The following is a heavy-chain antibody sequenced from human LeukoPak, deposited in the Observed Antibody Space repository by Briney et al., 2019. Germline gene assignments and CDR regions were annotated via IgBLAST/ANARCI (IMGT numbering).Heavy chain of an antibody. V-gene: IGHV3-64*01. CDR3: ARRALRYFDWSLGEDYFDY. CDR2: ISSNGGST. CDR1: GFTFSSYA. Sequence: GSLRLSCAASGFTFSSYAMHWVRQAPGKGLEYVSAISSNGGSTYYANSVKGRFTISRDNSKNTLYLQMGSLRAEDMAVYYCARRALRYFDWSLGEDYFDYWGQGTLVTVSS. D-gene: IGHD3-9*01. J-gene: IGHJ4*02.